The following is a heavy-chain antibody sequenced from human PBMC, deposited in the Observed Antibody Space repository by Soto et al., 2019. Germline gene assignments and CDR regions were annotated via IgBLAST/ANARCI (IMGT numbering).Heavy chain of an antibody. D-gene: IGHD3-22*01. Sequence: GGYLRLSCSASGFTFSSNDMNWVRQAPGKGLEWVSLIYSGGSTYYADSVKGRFTISRDNSKNTLYLQMSSLRAEDTAVYYCATRPLLPGAPWGQGTMVTVSS. CDR1: GFTFSSND. V-gene: IGHV3-53*01. CDR2: IYSGGST. J-gene: IGHJ3*01. CDR3: ATRPLLPGAP.